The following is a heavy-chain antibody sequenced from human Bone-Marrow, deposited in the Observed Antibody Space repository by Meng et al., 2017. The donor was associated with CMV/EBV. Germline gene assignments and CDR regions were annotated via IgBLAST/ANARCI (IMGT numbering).Heavy chain of an antibody. V-gene: IGHV3-23*03. CDR1: GFTFSSYW. D-gene: IGHD4/OR15-4a*01. CDR3: AKAGSVPNYARFFDY. Sequence: GGSLRLSCAASGFTFSSYWMSWVRQAPGKGLERVAVIYSGDNGAYYRDSVRGRFTISRDNSKNTLFLQMNSLRAEDTAVYYCAKAGSVPNYARFFDYWGQGTLVTVSS. CDR2: IYSGDNGA. J-gene: IGHJ4*02.